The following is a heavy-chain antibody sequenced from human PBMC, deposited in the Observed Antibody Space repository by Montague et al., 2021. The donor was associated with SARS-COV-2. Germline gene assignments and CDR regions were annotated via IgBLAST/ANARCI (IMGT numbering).Heavy chain of an antibody. D-gene: IGHD3-16*01. CDR3: ANELGDGGFDI. CDR2: ISYDGSNK. CDR1: GFTFSSYA. V-gene: IGHV3-30-3*02. Sequence: SLRLSCAASGFTFSSYAMHGVRQAPGKGLEWVAVISYDGSNKYYADSVKGRFTISKNTLYLQMNSLRAEDTAVYYCANELGDGGFDIWGQGTMVTVSS. J-gene: IGHJ3*02.